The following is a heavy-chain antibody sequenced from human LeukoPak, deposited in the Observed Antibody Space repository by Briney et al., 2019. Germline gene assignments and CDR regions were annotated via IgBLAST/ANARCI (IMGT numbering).Heavy chain of an antibody. CDR2: INSDNSSP. J-gene: IGHJ4*02. Sequence: GGSLRLSCAASGFTLRSVWMHWVRQVPGKGPEWVSRINSDNSSPKYVDSVKGRFTISRDNAKNMLYLQMNSLRAEDTATYFCVKRPSESCSNGGCYFDSWGQGTLVTVSS. CDR3: VKRPSESCSNGGCYFDS. V-gene: IGHV3-74*03. CDR1: GFTLRSVW. D-gene: IGHD2-8*01.